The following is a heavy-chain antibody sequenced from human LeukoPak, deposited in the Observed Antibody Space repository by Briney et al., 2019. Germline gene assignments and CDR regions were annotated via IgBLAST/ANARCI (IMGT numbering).Heavy chain of an antibody. CDR1: GYTFTGYY. CDR2: INPNSGGT. Sequence: GASVKVSCKASGYTFTGYYMHWVRQAPGQGLEWMGWINPNSGGTNYAQKFQGRVTMTRDTSISTACMELSRLRSDDTAVYYCAREKVVDGGYGMDVWGQGTTVTVSS. V-gene: IGHV1-2*02. D-gene: IGHD2-15*01. CDR3: AREKVVDGGYGMDV. J-gene: IGHJ6*02.